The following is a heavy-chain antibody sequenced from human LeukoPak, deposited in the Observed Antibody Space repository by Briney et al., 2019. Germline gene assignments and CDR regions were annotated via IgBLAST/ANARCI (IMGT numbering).Heavy chain of an antibody. J-gene: IGHJ5*02. CDR3: ARHYGP. Sequence: NASETLSLTCAVYGGSFSDYYWGWIRQPPGKGLEWIGSIYDSGSTYYNPSLKSRVTISVDTSKNQFSLKLNSVTAADTAVYYCARHYGPWGQGTLVTVSS. CDR2: IYDSGST. V-gene: IGHV4-39*01. CDR1: GGSFSDYY. D-gene: IGHD3-10*01.